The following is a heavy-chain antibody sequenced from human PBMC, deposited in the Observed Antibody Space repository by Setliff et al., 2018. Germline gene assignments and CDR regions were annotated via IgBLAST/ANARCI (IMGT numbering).Heavy chain of an antibody. CDR3: ARDGISWLNWLDP. D-gene: IGHD6-13*01. V-gene: IGHV1-2*02. CDR1: GYSLSDFY. Sequence: ASVKVSCQASGYSLSDFYIHWVRQVPGRGPEWMGSINPKSGVTRYVQKFQGRVTITRDTSISTAYMELSSLRSDDTAVYYCARDGISWLNWLDPWGQGTPVTVSS. J-gene: IGHJ5*02. CDR2: INPKSGVT.